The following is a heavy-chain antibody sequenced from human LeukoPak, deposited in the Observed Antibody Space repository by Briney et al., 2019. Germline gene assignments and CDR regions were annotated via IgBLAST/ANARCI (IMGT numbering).Heavy chain of an antibody. CDR1: GFTFSIYS. CDR2: ISSSSSYI. D-gene: IGHD4-17*01. CDR3: AYSTVTTFGFDY. J-gene: IGHJ4*02. V-gene: IGHV3-21*01. Sequence: GGSLRLSCAASGFTFSIYSMNWVRQAPGKWLEWVSSISSSSSYIYYADSVKGRFTICRDNAKNSMYMQMNSLRAEDTAVYYCAYSTVTTFGFDYWGQGTLVTVSS.